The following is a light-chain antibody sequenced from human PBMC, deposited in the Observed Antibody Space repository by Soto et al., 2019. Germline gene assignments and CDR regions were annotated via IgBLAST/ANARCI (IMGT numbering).Light chain of an antibody. Sequence: QSVLTQPPSASGTPGQRVTISCSGSSSNIGSHTVNWFQQFPGTAPKLLMYSYNQRPSGVPDRFSGSKSGTSASLAISGLQSEDEADYYCAAWDGRLRGWVFGGGTKLTVL. CDR1: SSNIGSHT. CDR3: AAWDGRLRGWV. J-gene: IGLJ3*02. V-gene: IGLV1-44*01. CDR2: SYN.